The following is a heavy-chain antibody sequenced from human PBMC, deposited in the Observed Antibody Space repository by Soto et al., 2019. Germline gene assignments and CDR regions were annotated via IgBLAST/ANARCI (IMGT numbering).Heavy chain of an antibody. V-gene: IGHV3-30*09. CDR1: GFTFSNYI. Sequence: QVQLVESGGDVVQPGGSLRLSCAASGFTFSNYIFYWVRQAPGKGPEWVAAISYDGSNKQYADSGKGRFAISRDNPGNSVDLQRNSLRGDDTALYYGARGDPDDGMDGWGQGTTVTVSS. CDR3: ARGDPDDGMDG. CDR2: ISYDGSNK. J-gene: IGHJ6*02.